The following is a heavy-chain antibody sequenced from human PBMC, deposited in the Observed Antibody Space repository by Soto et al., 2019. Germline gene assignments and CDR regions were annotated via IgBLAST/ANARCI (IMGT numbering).Heavy chain of an antibody. J-gene: IGHJ3*02. CDR1: GYTFTGYY. V-gene: IGHV1-2*04. D-gene: IGHD4-17*01. CDR3: ARVGPRGLRVTDAFDI. CDR2: VNPNSGGT. Sequence: ASVKVSCKASGYTFTGYYMHWVRQAPGQGLEWMGWVNPNSGGTNYAQKFQGWVTMTRDTSISTAYMELSRLRSDDTAVYYCARVGPRGLRVTDAFDIWGQGTMVTVSS.